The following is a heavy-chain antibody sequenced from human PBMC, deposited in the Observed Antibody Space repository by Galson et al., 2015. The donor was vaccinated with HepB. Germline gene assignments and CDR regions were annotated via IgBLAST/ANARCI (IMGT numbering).Heavy chain of an antibody. D-gene: IGHD5/OR15-5a*01. J-gene: IGHJ5*01. Sequence: SLRLSCAASGFTFSDSYMSWIRQAPGKGLEWVSHITSSGSTISYADSVKGRFTISRDNAKNSLYLQMNSLRVEDTAVYYCARTIVLGWFASWGQGTLVTVSS. CDR1: GFTFSDSY. V-gene: IGHV3-11*01. CDR3: ARTIVLGWFAS. CDR2: ITSSGSTI.